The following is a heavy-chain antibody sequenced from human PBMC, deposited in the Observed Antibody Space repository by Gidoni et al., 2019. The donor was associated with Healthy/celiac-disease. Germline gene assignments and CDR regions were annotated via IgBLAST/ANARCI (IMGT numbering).Heavy chain of an antibody. J-gene: IGHJ3*01. D-gene: IGHD4-17*01. V-gene: IGHV1-18*01. CDR1: GYTFTRYG. CDR2: ISAYNGNT. CDR3: ARAVQDYGDYVPPGSV. Sequence: QVQLVQSGAEVKKPGASVKVSCKASGYTFTRYGISWVRQAPGQGLEWMGWISAYNGNTNYEQKLQGRVTMTTDTSTSTAYMELRSRRSDDTAVYYCARAVQDYGDYVPPGSVWGQGTMGTVSS.